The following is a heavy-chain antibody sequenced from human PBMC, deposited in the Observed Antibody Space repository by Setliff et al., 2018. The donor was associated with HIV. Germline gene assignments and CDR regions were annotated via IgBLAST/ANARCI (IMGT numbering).Heavy chain of an antibody. Sequence: ASVKVSCKASGGTFSSFGINWVRQAPGQGLEWMGRISTYSGKTDYAEKFQGRLTMTMDTSTRTVFMELRSLTLDDTSVYYCARGSAPNIVVAASLDIWGQGTLVTVSS. J-gene: IGHJ4*01. CDR2: ISTYSGKT. CDR1: GGTFSSFG. D-gene: IGHD6-19*01. V-gene: IGHV1-18*01. CDR3: ARGSAPNIVVAASLDI.